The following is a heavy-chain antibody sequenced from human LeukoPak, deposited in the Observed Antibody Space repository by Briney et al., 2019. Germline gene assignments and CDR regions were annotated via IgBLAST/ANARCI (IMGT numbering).Heavy chain of an antibody. CDR3: ARYIHSSGWYYRAQYNWFDP. J-gene: IGHJ5*02. V-gene: IGHV4-34*01. Sequence: PSETLSLTCAVYGGSFSGYYWSWIRQPPGKGLEWIGEINHSGSTNYNPSLKSRVTISVDTSKNQFSLKLSSVTAADTAVYYCARYIHSSGWYYRAQYNWFDPWGQGTLVTVSS. CDR2: INHSGST. CDR1: GGSFSGYY. D-gene: IGHD6-19*01.